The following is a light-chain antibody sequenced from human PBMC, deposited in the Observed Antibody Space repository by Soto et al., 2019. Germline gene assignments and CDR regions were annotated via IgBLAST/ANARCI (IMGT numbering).Light chain of an antibody. Sequence: EIVMTQSPATLSVSPGGRATLSCRASQSVSSDLAWYHQKPGQAPRLLIYGASTRATGIPARFSGSGSGTEFTLTISSLQSEDFAVYYCQQYNNWPPWTFGQGTKVDI. CDR1: QSVSSD. CDR2: GAS. J-gene: IGKJ1*01. CDR3: QQYNNWPPWT. V-gene: IGKV3-15*01.